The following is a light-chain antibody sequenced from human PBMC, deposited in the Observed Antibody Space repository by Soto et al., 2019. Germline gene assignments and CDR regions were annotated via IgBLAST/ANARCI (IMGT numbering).Light chain of an antibody. V-gene: IGKV3-20*01. CDR1: QSVSSSY. CDR3: QHYGSSPPLYT. CDR2: SVS. Sequence: DIVLTQSPGTLSLSPGERATFSCRASQSVSSSYLAWYQQKPGRTPRLLVSSVSTRVTGIPDRFSGSGSGTDFTLTISRLEPEDFAVYYCQHYGSSPPLYTFGQGTKLEIK. J-gene: IGKJ2*01.